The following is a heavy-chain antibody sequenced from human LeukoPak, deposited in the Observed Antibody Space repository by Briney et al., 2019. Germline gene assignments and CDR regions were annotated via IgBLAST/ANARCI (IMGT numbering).Heavy chain of an antibody. CDR3: ARDPPLYSSSSIGRTQDY. CDR2: ISSEGYAT. CDR1: GFTFSSYA. V-gene: IGHV3-64*02. D-gene: IGHD6-6*01. Sequence: GGSLRLSCAASGFTFSSYAMHWVRRAPGKGLEFVSSISSEGYATVDSDSVKGRFTISRDNSNNTLYLQMGRVRVDDTAVYYCARDPPLYSSSSIGRTQDYWGQGTLVTVSS. J-gene: IGHJ4*02.